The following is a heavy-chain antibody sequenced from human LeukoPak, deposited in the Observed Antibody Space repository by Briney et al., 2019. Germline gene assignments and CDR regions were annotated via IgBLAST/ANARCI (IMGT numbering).Heavy chain of an antibody. CDR2: IWYDGSNK. CDR3: AKQNKNPGYSSGWYYYYYYYMDV. Sequence: PGRSLRLSCAASGFTFSSYGMHWVRQAPGKGLEWVAVIWYDGSNKYYADSVKGRFTISRDNSKNTLYLQMNSLRAEDTAVYYCAKQNKNPGYSSGWYYYYYYYMDVWGKGTTVTASS. J-gene: IGHJ6*03. V-gene: IGHV3-33*06. CDR1: GFTFSSYG. D-gene: IGHD6-19*01.